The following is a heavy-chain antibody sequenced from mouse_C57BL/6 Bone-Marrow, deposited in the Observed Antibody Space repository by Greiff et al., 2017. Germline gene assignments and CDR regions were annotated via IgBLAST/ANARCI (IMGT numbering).Heavy chain of an antibody. CDR1: GFNIKDYY. CDR3: ARRGLTILFAF. Sequence: VQLQQSGAELVKPGASVKLSCTASGFNIKDYYMHWVKQRTEQGLEWIGRIDPEDGATKYAPKFQGKATITAATSANTSYLQLSSLTSEDTAVYYCARRGLTILFAFWGKGTLVTVSA. V-gene: IGHV14-2*01. J-gene: IGHJ3*01. D-gene: IGHD1-1*02. CDR2: IDPEDGAT.